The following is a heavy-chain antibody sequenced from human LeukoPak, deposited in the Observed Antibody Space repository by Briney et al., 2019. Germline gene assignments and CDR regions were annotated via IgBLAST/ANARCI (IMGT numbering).Heavy chain of an antibody. CDR2: ISGSGGST. CDR1: GFTFSSYA. CDR3: AKGGYGSVFDY. J-gene: IGHJ4*02. Sequence: GGSLRLSCAASGFTFSSYAMSWVRQAPGKGLEWVSAISGSGGSTYYADSVKGRLTISRDNSKNTLYLQMNSLRADDTAVYYCAKGGYGSVFDYWGQGTLVTVSS. D-gene: IGHD5-12*01. V-gene: IGHV3-23*01.